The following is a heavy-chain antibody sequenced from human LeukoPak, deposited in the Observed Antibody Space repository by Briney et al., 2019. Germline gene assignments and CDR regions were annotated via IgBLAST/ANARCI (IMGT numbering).Heavy chain of an antibody. Sequence: PGGSLRLSCAASGFTVSSNYMSWVRQAPGKGLEWVSVIYSGGSTYYADSVKGRFTISRDNSKNTLYLQMNSLRAEDTAVYYCAMSVSPIAAADFDYWGQGTLVTVSS. CDR2: IYSGGST. J-gene: IGHJ4*02. V-gene: IGHV3-66*01. CDR1: GFTVSSNY. D-gene: IGHD6-13*01. CDR3: AMSVSPIAAADFDY.